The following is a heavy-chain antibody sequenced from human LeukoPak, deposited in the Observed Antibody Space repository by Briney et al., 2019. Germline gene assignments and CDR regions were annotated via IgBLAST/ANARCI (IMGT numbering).Heavy chain of an antibody. V-gene: IGHV3-23*01. Sequence: ESPKLSRLTSGITFNTNAMSWVRPAPGEGLEWVSTISGSGGSTYYADSVKGRFTISRDNSKNTLYLQMNSLRAEDTAVYYCAKGRNPYDSSGYFDYWGQGTLVTVSS. CDR2: ISGSGGST. CDR1: GITFNTNA. D-gene: IGHD3-22*01. CDR3: AKGRNPYDSSGYFDY. J-gene: IGHJ4*02.